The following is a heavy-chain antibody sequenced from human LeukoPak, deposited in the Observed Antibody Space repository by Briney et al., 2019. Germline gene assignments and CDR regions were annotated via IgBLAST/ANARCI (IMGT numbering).Heavy chain of an antibody. J-gene: IGHJ6*02. D-gene: IGHD6-19*01. V-gene: IGHV3-21*01. CDR3: ARDKVAVADDYYYGMDV. CDR2: ISSSSSYI. Sequence: GGSLRLSCAASGFTFSSYSMNWVRQAPGKGLEWGSSISSSSSYIYYADSVKGRFTISRDNAKNSLYLQMNSLRAEDTAVYYCARDKVAVADDYYYGMDVWGQGTTVTVSS. CDR1: GFTFSSYS.